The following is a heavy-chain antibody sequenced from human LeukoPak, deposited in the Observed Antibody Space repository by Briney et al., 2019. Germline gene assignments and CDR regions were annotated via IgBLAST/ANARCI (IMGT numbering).Heavy chain of an antibody. D-gene: IGHD6-13*01. V-gene: IGHV3-7*01. CDR3: ATSAAGFDY. CDR2: TKQDGSEK. CDR1: GFTFSSYW. J-gene: IGHJ4*02. Sequence: PGGSLRLSCAASGFTFSSYWMSWVRQAPGKGLEWVANTKQDGSEKYYVDSVKGRFTISRDNAKNSLYLQMNSLRDEDTALYYCATSAAGFDYWGQGTLVTVSS.